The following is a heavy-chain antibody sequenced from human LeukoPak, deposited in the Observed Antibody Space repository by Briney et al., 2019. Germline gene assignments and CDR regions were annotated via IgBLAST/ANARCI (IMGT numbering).Heavy chain of an antibody. CDR2: INAGNGNT. CDR3: AREYYGDYGFDY. D-gene: IGHD4-17*01. J-gene: IGHJ4*02. Sequence: WASVKISCKASGFTFTTYTIHWVRQAPGQRLEWMGWINAGNGNTEYSQKFQGRVTITRDTSASTAYMELSSLRSEDTAVYYCAREYYGDYGFDYWGQGTLVTVSS. CDR1: GFTFTTYT. V-gene: IGHV1-3*01.